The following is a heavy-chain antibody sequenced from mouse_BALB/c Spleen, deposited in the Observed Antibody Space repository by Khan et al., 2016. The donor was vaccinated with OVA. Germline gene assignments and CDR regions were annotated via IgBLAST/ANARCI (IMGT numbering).Heavy chain of an antibody. Sequence: LVVSGPELKKPGETVKISCKASGYTFTDYSMHWVKQAPGKGLKWMGWINTETGEPTYADDFKGRFVFSLETSASTAYLQINNLKNEDTATYFCARDRYDYFDYWGQGTTLTVSS. CDR3: ARDRYDYFDY. J-gene: IGHJ2*01. CDR2: INTETGEP. V-gene: IGHV9-2-1*01. D-gene: IGHD2-14*01. CDR1: GYTFTDYS.